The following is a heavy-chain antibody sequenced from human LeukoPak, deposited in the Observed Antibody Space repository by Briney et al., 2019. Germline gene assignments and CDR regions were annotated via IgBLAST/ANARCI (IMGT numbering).Heavy chain of an antibody. V-gene: IGHV1-18*01. CDR1: GYTFTNYG. J-gene: IGHJ4*02. CDR2: IRPYDGVT. CDR3: ATELYGKFDY. D-gene: IGHD2-8*01. Sequence: ASVKVSCKASGYTFTNYGISWVRQAPGQGLEWMGWIRPYDGVTNYAQKYQGRVTMTTDTSTSTAYMELRSLRSDDTAVYYCATELYGKFDYWGRGTLVTVTS.